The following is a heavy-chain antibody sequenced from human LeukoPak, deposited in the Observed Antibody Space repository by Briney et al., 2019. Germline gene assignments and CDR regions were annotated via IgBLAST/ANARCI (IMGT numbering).Heavy chain of an antibody. D-gene: IGHD4-11*01. CDR3: ERGLTTAPAAYYSYYMDV. V-gene: IGHV4-59*01. J-gene: IGHJ6*03. Sequence: SETLSLTCTVSGGSISSYYWSWMRQPPGKGLAWIGYIYYSVSTNYNPSLKSRVTISVDTSKNQFSLKLSSVTAADTAVYYCERGLTTAPAAYYSYYMDVWGKGTKVPVPS. CDR2: IYYSVST. CDR1: GGSISSYY.